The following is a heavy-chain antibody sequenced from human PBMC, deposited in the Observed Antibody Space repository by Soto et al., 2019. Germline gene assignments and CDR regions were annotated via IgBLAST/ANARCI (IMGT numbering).Heavy chain of an antibody. CDR3: AREVAYYYYGMDV. Sequence: QPGGSLRLSCAASGFTFSSYAMHWVRQAPGKGLEWVAVISYDGSNKYYADSVKGRFTISRDNSKNTLYLQMNSLRAEDTAVYYCAREVAYYYYGMDVWGQGTTVTVSS. CDR2: ISYDGSNK. D-gene: IGHD5-12*01. J-gene: IGHJ6*02. CDR1: GFTFSSYA. V-gene: IGHV3-30-3*01.